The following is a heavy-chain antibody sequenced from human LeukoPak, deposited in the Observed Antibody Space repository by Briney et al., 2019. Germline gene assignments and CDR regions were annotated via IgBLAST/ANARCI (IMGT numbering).Heavy chain of an antibody. D-gene: IGHD3-9*01. CDR2: IYPGDSDT. J-gene: IGHJ3*02. CDR3: ARQTGIRYFDWLPYDAFDI. CDR1: GYSFTSYW. Sequence: LGESLKISCKGSGYSFTSYWIGWVRQMPGKGLEWMGIIYPGDSDTRYSPSFQGQVTISADKSISTAYLQWSSLKASDTAMYYCARQTGIRYFDWLPYDAFDIWGQGTMVTVSS. V-gene: IGHV5-51*01.